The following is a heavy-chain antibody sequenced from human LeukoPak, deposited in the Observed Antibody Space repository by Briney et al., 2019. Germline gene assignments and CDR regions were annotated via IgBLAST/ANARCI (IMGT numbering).Heavy chain of an antibody. J-gene: IGHJ4*02. V-gene: IGHV3-30*18. CDR2: ISYDGSNK. Sequence: PGRSLRLSCAASGFTFSSYGMHWVRQAPGKGLEWVAVISYDGSNKYYADSVKGRFTTSRDNSKNTLYLQMNSLRAEDTAVYYCAKDRSLRYFDWRYDYWGQGTLVTVSS. D-gene: IGHD3-9*01. CDR1: GFTFSSYG. CDR3: AKDRSLRYFDWRYDY.